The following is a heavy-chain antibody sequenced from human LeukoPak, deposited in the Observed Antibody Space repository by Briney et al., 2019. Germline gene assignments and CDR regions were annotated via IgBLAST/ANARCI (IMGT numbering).Heavy chain of an antibody. CDR2: TYYRTRWYN. D-gene: IGHD2-2*01. V-gene: IGHV6-1*01. CDR3: ASWHCDSATCSLAY. Sequence: SQTLSLTCAISGDSVSSNTATWIWIRQSPSRGLEWLGRTYYRTRWYNDYAVAVKGRITINPDTSKNQFSLQLNSVTPEDTAVYYCASWHCDSATCSLAYWGQGSLVTVSS. CDR1: GDSVSSNTAT. J-gene: IGHJ4*02.